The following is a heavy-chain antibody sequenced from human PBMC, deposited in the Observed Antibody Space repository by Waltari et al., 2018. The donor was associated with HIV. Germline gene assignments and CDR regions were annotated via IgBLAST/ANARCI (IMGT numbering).Heavy chain of an antibody. V-gene: IGHV3-30*02. J-gene: IGHJ6*02. D-gene: IGHD4-17*01. CDR1: GFTFSSYG. CDR3: AKETVTIGLNYYGMDV. CDR2: IRYDGSNK. Sequence: QVQLVESGGGVVQPGGSLRLSCAASGFTFSSYGMHWVRQAPGKGLEWVAFIRYDGSNKYYADSVKGRFTISRDNSKNTLYLQMNSLRAEDTAVYYCAKETVTIGLNYYGMDVWGQGTTVTVSS.